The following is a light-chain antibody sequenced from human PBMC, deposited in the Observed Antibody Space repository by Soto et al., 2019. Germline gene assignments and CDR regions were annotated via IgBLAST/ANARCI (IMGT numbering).Light chain of an antibody. Sequence: QSALTQPASVSGSPGQSITISCTGTSSDVGGYNYVSWYQQHPGKAPKPMIYEVSNRPSGVSNRFSGSKSGNTASLTISGLQAEDEADYYCSSYTTSSTHWVFGGGTKVTVL. V-gene: IGLV2-14*01. CDR1: SSDVGGYNY. CDR2: EVS. J-gene: IGLJ3*02. CDR3: SSYTTSSTHWV.